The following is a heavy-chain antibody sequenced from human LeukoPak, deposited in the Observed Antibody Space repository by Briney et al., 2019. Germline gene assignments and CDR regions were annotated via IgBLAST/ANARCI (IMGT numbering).Heavy chain of an antibody. CDR2: ISSSSDYI. CDR3: AREAYDDFWSGSWRYYYYMDV. V-gene: IGHV3-21*01. J-gene: IGHJ6*03. CDR1: GFTFSNSS. Sequence: GGSLRLSCAASGFTFSNSSMNWVRQAPGKGLEWVSSISSSSDYIYDADSVKGRFTISRDNAKNSLYLQMNSLRAEDTAVYYCAREAYDDFWSGSWRYYYYMDVWGKGTTVTVSS. D-gene: IGHD3-3*01.